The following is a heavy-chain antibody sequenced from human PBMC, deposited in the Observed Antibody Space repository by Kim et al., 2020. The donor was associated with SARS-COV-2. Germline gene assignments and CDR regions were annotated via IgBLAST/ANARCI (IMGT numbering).Heavy chain of an antibody. CDR2: RRRQSFGAPQ. V-gene: IGHV3-49*03. CDR3: TREPRKSIAVAGTLFPRYYYYYYMDV. J-gene: IGHJ6*03. Sequence: GGSLRLSCTASGFTFGDYARSWFRHAPGKGLSWIRFRRRQSFGAPQESALPVISRITTSLDDYKSIAYLQMNSLTTEDTAVYYCTREPRKSIAVAGTLFPRYYYYYYMDVWGKGTTVTVSS. D-gene: IGHD6-19*01. CDR1: GFTFGDYA.